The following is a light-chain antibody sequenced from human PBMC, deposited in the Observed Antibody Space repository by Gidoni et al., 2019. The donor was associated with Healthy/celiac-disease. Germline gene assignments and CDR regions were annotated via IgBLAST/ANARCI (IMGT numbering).Light chain of an antibody. CDR2: KAS. V-gene: IGKV1-5*03. Sequence: DIQLTPSPSTLSASVGDRVTITCRASQSISSWLAWYQQKPGKAPKLLIYKASSLESGVPSRFSGSGSGTEFTLTISSLQPDDFATYYCQQYNSYRGAFGQXTKVEIK. CDR1: QSISSW. J-gene: IGKJ1*01. CDR3: QQYNSYRGA.